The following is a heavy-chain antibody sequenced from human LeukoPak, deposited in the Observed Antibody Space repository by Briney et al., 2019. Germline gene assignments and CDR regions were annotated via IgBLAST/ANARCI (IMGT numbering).Heavy chain of an antibody. CDR2: IKEDGSER. V-gene: IGHV3-7*01. D-gene: IGHD2-2*01. CDR3: VRDEPRYCSSTRCQGG. Sequence: GGSLRLSCAASGFTFSSYWMSWVRQAPGKGLEWVANIKEDGSERHYVDSAKGRFTISRDNAKNSLYLQMNSLRVEDTAVYYCVRDEPRYCSSTRCQGGWGQGTLVTVSS. CDR1: GFTFSSYW. J-gene: IGHJ4*02.